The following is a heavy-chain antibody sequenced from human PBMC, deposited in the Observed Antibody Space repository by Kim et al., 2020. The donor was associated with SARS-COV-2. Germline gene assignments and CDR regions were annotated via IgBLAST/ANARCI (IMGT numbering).Heavy chain of an antibody. CDR3: ARALNWNGNYFDF. CDR1: GFTFDDYA. Sequence: GGSLRLSCVVSGFTFDDYAMHWVRQAPGKGLEWVSGINWNSGRMAYADSVKGRFTISRDNPKRSLYLQMNSLRVDDTALYYCARALNWNGNYFDFWGQGVRVAVSS. V-gene: IGHV3-9*01. D-gene: IGHD1-1*01. J-gene: IGHJ4*02. CDR2: INWNSGRM.